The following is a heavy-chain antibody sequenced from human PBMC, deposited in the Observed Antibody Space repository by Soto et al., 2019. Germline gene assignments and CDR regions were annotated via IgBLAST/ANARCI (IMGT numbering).Heavy chain of an antibody. CDR3: ARWQWLVRYYGMDV. V-gene: IGHV4-31*03. J-gene: IGHJ6*02. Sequence: SETLSLTCTVAGGTISSGGYYWSWLRQHPGKGLEWIGYIYYSGSTYYNPSLKSRVTISVDTSKNQFSLKLSSVTAADTAVYYCARWQWLVRYYGMDVWGQGTTVTVSS. CDR1: GGTISSGGYY. CDR2: IYYSGST. D-gene: IGHD6-19*01.